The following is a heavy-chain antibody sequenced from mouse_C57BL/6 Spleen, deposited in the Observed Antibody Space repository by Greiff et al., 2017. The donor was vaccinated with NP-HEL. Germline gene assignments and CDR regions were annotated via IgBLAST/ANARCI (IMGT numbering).Heavy chain of an antibody. D-gene: IGHD1-1*01. J-gene: IGHJ4*01. CDR3: TRYENYSDYYAMDY. V-gene: IGHV1-15*01. CDR2: IDPETGGT. CDR1: GYTFTDYE. Sequence: QVQLQQSGAELVRPGASVTLSCKASGYTFTDYEMHWVKQTPVHGLEWIGAIDPETGGTAYNQKFKGKAILTADKSSSTAYMELRSLTSEDSAVYYCTRYENYSDYYAMDYWGQGTSVTVSS.